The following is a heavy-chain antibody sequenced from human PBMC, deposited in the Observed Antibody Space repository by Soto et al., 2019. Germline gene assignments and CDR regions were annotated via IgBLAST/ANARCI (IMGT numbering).Heavy chain of an antibody. CDR2: IYYTGST. V-gene: IGHV4-59*08. J-gene: IGHJ4*02. CDR1: GASISGYH. D-gene: IGHD6-19*01. CDR3: ARGFAIGWYTYYFDL. Sequence: QVQLQESGPGLVKPSETLSLTCTVSGASISGYHWGWIRQPPGKGLEWIGYIYYTGSTNYNPSLKSRVTMSVDTSKNHFSLKLNSVTAADTAVYYCARGFAIGWYTYYFDLWGQGPLVTVSS.